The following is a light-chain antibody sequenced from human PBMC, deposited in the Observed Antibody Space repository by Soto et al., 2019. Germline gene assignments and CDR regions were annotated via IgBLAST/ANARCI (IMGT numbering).Light chain of an antibody. CDR3: AAWKDTLKGGV. CDR2: SNN. CDR1: SSNIGSNS. J-gene: IGLJ3*02. V-gene: IGLV1-44*01. Sequence: QSVLTQPPSASGTPGQRVTMSCSGSSSNIGSNSVNWYQQVPGTAPKLLIHSNNQRPSGVPDRFSGSKSGTSASLAISGLQSGEGADYCCAAWKDTLKGGVFGGGTKVTAL.